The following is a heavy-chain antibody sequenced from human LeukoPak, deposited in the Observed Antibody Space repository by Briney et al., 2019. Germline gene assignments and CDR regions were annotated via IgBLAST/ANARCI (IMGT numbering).Heavy chain of an antibody. J-gene: IGHJ4*02. CDR3: AKRKWYSSGWLSN. CDR1: GFTFSSYW. Sequence: GGSLRLSCAASGFTFSSYWMSWVRQAPGKGLEWVANIKQDGSEKYYVDSVKGRFTISRDNSKNTLYLQKNSLRAEDTAVYYCAKRKWYSSGWLSNWGQGTLVTVSS. CDR2: IKQDGSEK. D-gene: IGHD6-19*01. V-gene: IGHV3-7*03.